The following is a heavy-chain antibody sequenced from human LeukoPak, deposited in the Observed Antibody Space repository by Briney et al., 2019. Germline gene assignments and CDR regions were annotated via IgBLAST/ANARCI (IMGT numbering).Heavy chain of an antibody. V-gene: IGHV1-8*01. Sequence: ASVKVSCKASGYTFTSYDINWVRQATGPGLEWMGWMNPNSGNTGYAQKFQGRVTMTRNTSISTAYMELSSLRSEDTAVYYCARGQGSSWYSNYYYYYYMDVWGKGTTVTISS. J-gene: IGHJ6*03. D-gene: IGHD6-13*01. CDR1: GYTFTSYD. CDR3: ARGQGSSWYSNYYYYYYMDV. CDR2: MNPNSGNT.